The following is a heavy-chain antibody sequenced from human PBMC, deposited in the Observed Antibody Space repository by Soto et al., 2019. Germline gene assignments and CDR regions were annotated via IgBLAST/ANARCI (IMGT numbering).Heavy chain of an antibody. V-gene: IGHV3-23*01. CDR2: ISGSGDRT. J-gene: IGHJ4*02. D-gene: IGHD5-18*01. Sequence: EVQLLDSGGGLVQPGGSLRLSCAASGFTFSDYAMSWLRQPPGKGLEWVSAISGSGDRTHYADSVKGRFTISRDNSKNTLYLQMNSLRAEDSAVYYCVRERSGYSYADSWGQGTLVTVSS. CDR3: VRERSGYSYADS. CDR1: GFTFSDYA.